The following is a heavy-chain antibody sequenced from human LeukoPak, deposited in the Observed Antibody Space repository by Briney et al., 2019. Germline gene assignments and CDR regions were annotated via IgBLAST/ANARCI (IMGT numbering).Heavy chain of an antibody. CDR3: VKGHDSSGYYLSYFDY. J-gene: IGHJ4*02. CDR2: ISSNGGTT. Sequence: GGSLRLSCSASGFTFSSYAMHWVRQAPGKGLEYVSTISSNGGTTYYADSVKGRFTIPRDNSKNTLYLQMSSLRAEDTAVYYCVKGHDSSGYYLSYFDYWGQGALVTVSS. V-gene: IGHV3-64D*09. D-gene: IGHD3-22*01. CDR1: GFTFSSYA.